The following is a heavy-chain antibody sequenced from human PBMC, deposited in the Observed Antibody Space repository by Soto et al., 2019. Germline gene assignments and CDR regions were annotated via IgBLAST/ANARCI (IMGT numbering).Heavy chain of an antibody. CDR2: ISWDGGST. D-gene: IGHD4-17*01. J-gene: IGHJ4*02. CDR3: AKDIFRLTYLYGGTFDY. V-gene: IGHV3-43*01. Sequence: HPGGSLRLSCAASGFTFDDYTMHWVRHAPGKGLEWVSLISWDGGSTYYADSVKGRFTISRDNSKNSLYLQMNSLRTEDTALYYCAKDIFRLTYLYGGTFDYWGQGTLVTVSS. CDR1: GFTFDDYT.